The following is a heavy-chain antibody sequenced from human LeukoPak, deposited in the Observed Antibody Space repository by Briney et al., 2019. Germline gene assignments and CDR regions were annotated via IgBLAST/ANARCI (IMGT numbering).Heavy chain of an antibody. CDR2: IKTDGSST. J-gene: IGHJ4*02. Sequence: PGGSLRLSCAASGFTFSSYWMHWVRQAPGKGLVWVSRIKTDGSSTSYADSVKGRFTISRDNAKNTLYLQMNSLRAEDTAVYYCARDPTLRDYRDSGGYFYDWGQGTLVTVSS. CDR1: GFTFSSYW. V-gene: IGHV3-74*01. CDR3: ARDPTLRDYRDSGGYFYD. D-gene: IGHD3-22*01.